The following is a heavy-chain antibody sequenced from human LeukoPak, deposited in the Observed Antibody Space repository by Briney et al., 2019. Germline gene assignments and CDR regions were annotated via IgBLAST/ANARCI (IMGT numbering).Heavy chain of an antibody. CDR3: ARDRLVRGVSAINYYYYYGMDV. Sequence: QAGGSLRLSCVASGFIFNKHAMSWVRQAPGKGLEWVSGLSGSGSSTDYADSVKGRFTVSRDNSKNTLYLQMNSLRAEDTAVYYCARDRLVRGVSAINYYYYYGMDVWGQGTTVTVSS. CDR1: GFIFNKHA. J-gene: IGHJ6*02. V-gene: IGHV3-23*01. CDR2: LSGSGSST. D-gene: IGHD3-10*01.